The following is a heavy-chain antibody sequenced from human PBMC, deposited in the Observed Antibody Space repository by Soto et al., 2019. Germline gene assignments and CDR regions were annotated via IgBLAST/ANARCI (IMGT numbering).Heavy chain of an antibody. CDR2: IYHSGRT. Sequence: SETLSLTCTVSGGSITNGYYHWNWVRQNPGKGLEWIGHIYHSGRTYYRPSLKSRVTISVDTPKSQFSLNLSSVTAADTAVYYCARWVEVSLDYFDSWGQGTPVTVSS. CDR1: GGSITNGYYH. V-gene: IGHV4-31*03. J-gene: IGHJ4*02. CDR3: ARWVEVSLDYFDS. D-gene: IGHD2-15*01.